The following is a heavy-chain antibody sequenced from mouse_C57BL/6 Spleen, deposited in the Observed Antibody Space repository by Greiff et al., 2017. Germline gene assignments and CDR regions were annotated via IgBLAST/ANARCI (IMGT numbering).Heavy chain of an antibody. V-gene: IGHV3-6*01. CDR2: ISYDGSN. CDR1: GYSITSGYY. J-gene: IGHJ1*03. CDR3: ARDGPLPLVLDV. Sequence: ESGPGLVKPSQSLSLTCSVTGYSITSGYYWNWIRQFPGNKLEWMGYISYDGSNNYNPSLKNRISITRDTSKNQFFLKLNSVTTEDTATYYCARDGPLPLVLDVWGTGTTVTVSS. D-gene: IGHD2-12*01.